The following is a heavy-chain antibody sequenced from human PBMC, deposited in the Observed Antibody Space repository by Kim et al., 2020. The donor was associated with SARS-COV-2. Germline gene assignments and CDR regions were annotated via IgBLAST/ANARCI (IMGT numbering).Heavy chain of an antibody. Sequence: ASVKVSCKASGYTFTSYGISWVRQAPGQGLEWMGWISAYNGNTNYAQKLQGRVTMTTDTSTSTAYMELRSLRSDDTAVYYCASNYYGSGIYYYGMDVWGQGTTVTVSS. J-gene: IGHJ6*02. V-gene: IGHV1-18*01. D-gene: IGHD3-10*01. CDR3: ASNYYGSGIYYYGMDV. CDR1: GYTFTSYG. CDR2: ISAYNGNT.